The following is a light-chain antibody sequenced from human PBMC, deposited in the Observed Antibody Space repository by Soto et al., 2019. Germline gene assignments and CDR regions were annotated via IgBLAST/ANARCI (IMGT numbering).Light chain of an antibody. Sequence: QSVLTQPPSASGTPGQRVIISCSGSSSHIGSNTVNWYQQLPGTAPKPPISSNNHRPSGVPDRFSGSKSGTSASLAISGLQSEDEADYYCAAWDDSLNGRYVFGTGTKLTVL. J-gene: IGLJ1*01. CDR3: AAWDDSLNGRYV. CDR2: SNN. V-gene: IGLV1-44*01. CDR1: SSHIGSNT.